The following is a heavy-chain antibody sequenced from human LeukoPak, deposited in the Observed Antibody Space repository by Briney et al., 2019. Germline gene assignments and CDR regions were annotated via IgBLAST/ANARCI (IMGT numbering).Heavy chain of an antibody. D-gene: IGHD1-26*01. CDR3: ARDLIVGALYNWFDP. V-gene: IGHV3-11*04. J-gene: IGHJ5*02. CDR1: GFTFSDYY. CDR2: ISSSSSTI. Sequence: GGSLRLSCAASGFTFSDYYMSWIRQAPGKGLEWVSYISSSSSTIYYADSVKGRFTISRDNAKNSLYLQMNSLRAEDTAVYYCARDLIVGALYNWFDPWGQGTLVTVSS.